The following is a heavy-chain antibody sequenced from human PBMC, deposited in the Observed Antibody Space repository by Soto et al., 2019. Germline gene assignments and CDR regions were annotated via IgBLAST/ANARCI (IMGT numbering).Heavy chain of an antibody. J-gene: IGHJ3*02. D-gene: IGHD1-1*01. CDR3: ASWLEREHAYDI. CDR1: GFMVGDYA. CDR2: ISKDGRNT. Sequence: XESLRLSCVASGFMVGDYALNWVRQAPLKGLEWVSTISKDGRNTHYADSVRGRFTISRDLSKNALFLQMNSLGPDDTAVYYCASWLEREHAYDIWGLGTMVTVSS. V-gene: IGHV3-23*01.